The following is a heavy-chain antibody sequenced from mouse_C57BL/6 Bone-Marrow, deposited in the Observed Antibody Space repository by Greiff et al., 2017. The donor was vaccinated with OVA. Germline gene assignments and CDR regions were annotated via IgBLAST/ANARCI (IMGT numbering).Heavy chain of an antibody. CDR2: IYPGDGDT. J-gene: IGHJ3*01. Sequence: VMLVESGAELVKPGASVKISCKASGYAFSSYWMNWVKQRPGKGLEWIGQIYPGDGDTNYNGKFKGKATLTAAKSSSTAYMQLSSLTSEDSAVYCCARPDYSYAYWGQGTRVTVSA. CDR1: GYAFSSYW. V-gene: IGHV1-80*01. D-gene: IGHD1-1*02. CDR3: ARPDYSYAY.